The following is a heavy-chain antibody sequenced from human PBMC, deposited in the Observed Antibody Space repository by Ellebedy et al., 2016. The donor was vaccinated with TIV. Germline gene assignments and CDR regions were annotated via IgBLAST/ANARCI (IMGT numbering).Heavy chain of an antibody. Sequence: ASVKVSCKASGHTFTDYGISWVRQAPGQGLEWMGWISVYNANTNSAQKLQGRVTVTTDTSTSTAYMVLRSLRSDDTAVYYCAREEMYYYESSGYYYGSHGMDVWGQGTTVTVSS. CDR3: AREEMYYYESSGYYYGSHGMDV. CDR1: GHTFTDYG. D-gene: IGHD3-22*01. V-gene: IGHV1-18*04. J-gene: IGHJ6*02. CDR2: ISVYNANT.